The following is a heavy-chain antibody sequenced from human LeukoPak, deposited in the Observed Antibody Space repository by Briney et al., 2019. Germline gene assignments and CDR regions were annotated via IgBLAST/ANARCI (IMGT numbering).Heavy chain of an antibody. D-gene: IGHD3-22*01. J-gene: IGHJ4*02. CDR1: GFTVSSNY. Sequence: GGSLRLSCAASGFTVSSNYMSWVRQAPGKGLEWVSVIYSGGSTYYADSVKGRFTISRDNSKNTLYLQMNSLRAEDTAVYYCARDEPYYYDSSGYYSGFNWGQGTLVTVSS. CDR3: ARDEPYYYDSSGYYSGFN. CDR2: IYSGGST. V-gene: IGHV3-66*01.